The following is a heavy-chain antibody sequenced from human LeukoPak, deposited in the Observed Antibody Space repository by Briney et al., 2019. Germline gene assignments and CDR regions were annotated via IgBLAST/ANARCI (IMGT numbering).Heavy chain of an antibody. CDR3: AKDRFSSSWLFDY. CDR2: ISGSGGST. D-gene: IGHD6-13*01. V-gene: IGHV3-23*01. J-gene: IGHJ4*02. CDR1: GFTFSSYA. Sequence: GGSLRLSCAASGFTFSSYALSWVRQAPGKGLEWVSAISGSGGSTYYADSVKGRFTISRDNSKNTLYLQMNSLRAEDTAVYYCAKDRFSSSWLFDYWGQGTLVTVSS.